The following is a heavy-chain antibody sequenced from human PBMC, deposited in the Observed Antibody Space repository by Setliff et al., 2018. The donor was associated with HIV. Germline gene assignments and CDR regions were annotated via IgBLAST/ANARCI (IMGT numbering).Heavy chain of an antibody. D-gene: IGHD3-3*01. V-gene: IGHV4-4*08. CDR1: GGSISSYY. J-gene: IGHJ4*02. Sequence: SETLSLTCTVSGGSISSYYWSWIRQPPGKGLEWIGYIYTSGSTNYNPSLKSRVTISVDTYKNQFSLKLSPVTAADTAVYYCARERYYNFWSGPYYFDYWGQGTLVTVSS. CDR2: IYTSGST. CDR3: ARERYYNFWSGPYYFDY.